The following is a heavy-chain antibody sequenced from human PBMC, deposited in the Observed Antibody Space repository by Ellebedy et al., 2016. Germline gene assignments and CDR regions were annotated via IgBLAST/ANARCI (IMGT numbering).Heavy chain of an antibody. V-gene: IGHV4-30-4*01. CDR3: ARGAFQLKRNIVVVPAAMKGYYYYYTDV. CDR1: GCSIISGDYY. J-gene: IGHJ6*03. CDR2: IYYSGST. D-gene: IGHD2-2*01. Sequence: SETLSLTXTVPGCSIISGDYYWCWIRQPPGKGLEWIGYIYYSGSTYYNPSLKSRVTISVDTTKNQFSLRLSSVTAAKTAVYYCARGAFQLKRNIVVVPAAMKGYYYYYTDVWGKGTTVTVSS.